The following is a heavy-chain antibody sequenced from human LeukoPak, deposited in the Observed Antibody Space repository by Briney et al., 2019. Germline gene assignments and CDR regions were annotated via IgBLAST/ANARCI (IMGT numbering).Heavy chain of an antibody. Sequence: ASVKVSCKASGYTFTSYGLSWVRQASGQGLEWMGWLSSYNGKTNYAQKFQGSLTMTTDTSTSTAYMELRSLTSDDTAVYYCARDITVVSLASIGFDYWSRGTVVTVSS. CDR2: LSSYNGKT. V-gene: IGHV1-18*01. CDR3: ARDITVVSLASIGFDY. D-gene: IGHD3-16*01. J-gene: IGHJ4*02. CDR1: GYTFTSYG.